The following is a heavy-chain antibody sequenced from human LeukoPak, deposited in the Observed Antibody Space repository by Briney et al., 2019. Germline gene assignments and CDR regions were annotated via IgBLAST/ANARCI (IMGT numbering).Heavy chain of an antibody. Sequence: PGGSLRLSCVASGFTFITYAMSWVRQAPGKGLEWISTISASTGSIFYADSVKGRFTISRDNSKNTLYLQMNSLRAEDTAVYYCAKDRQGYSWSGSNEAFDIWGQGTMVTVSS. CDR2: ISASTGSI. V-gene: IGHV3-23*01. CDR3: AKDRQGYSWSGSNEAFDI. D-gene: IGHD3-3*01. CDR1: GFTFITYA. J-gene: IGHJ3*02.